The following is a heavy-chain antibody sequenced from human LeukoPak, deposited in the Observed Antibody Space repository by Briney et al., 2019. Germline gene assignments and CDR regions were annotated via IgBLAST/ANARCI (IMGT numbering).Heavy chain of an antibody. J-gene: IGHJ4*02. CDR2: IIPIFGTA. D-gene: IGHD1-26*01. Sequence: ASVKVSCKASPDTFTRYGITWVRQAPGQGLEWMGGIIPIFGTANYAQKFQGRVTITADKSTSTAYMELSSLRSEDTAVYYCARGGRKNLDYWGQGTLVTVSS. V-gene: IGHV1-69*06. CDR1: PDTFTRYG. CDR3: ARGGRKNLDY.